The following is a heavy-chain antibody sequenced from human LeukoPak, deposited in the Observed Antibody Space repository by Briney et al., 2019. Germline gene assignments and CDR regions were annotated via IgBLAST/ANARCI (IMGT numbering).Heavy chain of an antibody. D-gene: IGHD3-3*01. V-gene: IGHV1-18*01. CDR2: ISAYNGNT. Sequence: ASVKVSCKASGYTFTSYGISWGRQAPGQGLEWRGWISAYNGNTHYAQKLQGRVTMTTDTSTSTAYMELRSLRPDDTAVYYCARVGVVTIFGVVIIGSDYYYMDVWGKGTTVTVSS. CDR1: GYTFTSYG. J-gene: IGHJ6*03. CDR3: ARVGVVTIFGVVIIGSDYYYMDV.